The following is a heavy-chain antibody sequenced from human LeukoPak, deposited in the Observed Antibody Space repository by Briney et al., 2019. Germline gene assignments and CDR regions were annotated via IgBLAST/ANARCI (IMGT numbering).Heavy chain of an antibody. Sequence: SETLSLTCTVSGASISSYSWSWIRQPPGKGLEWIGYIYYSGSTNYNPSLKSRVTISVDTSKNQFSLKLNSVTAADTAVYYCARHCSGGSCYSDFDYWGQGTLVTVSS. J-gene: IGHJ4*02. D-gene: IGHD2-15*01. V-gene: IGHV4-59*08. CDR1: GASISSYS. CDR2: IYYSGST. CDR3: ARHCSGGSCYSDFDY.